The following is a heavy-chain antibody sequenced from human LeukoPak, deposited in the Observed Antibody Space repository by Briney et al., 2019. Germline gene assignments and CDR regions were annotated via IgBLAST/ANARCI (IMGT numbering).Heavy chain of an antibody. V-gene: IGHV4-59*01. CDR3: VKSNSRYQPWTLDI. D-gene: IGHD2-2*01. J-gene: IGHJ3*02. Sequence: PSETLSLTCTVSSGSFRTYYWSWIRQPPGKGLEWIGYIFYHEGTSYNPSLKSRVTISVETSNNQISLKVNSVTAADTAMYYCVKSNSRYQPWTLDIWGRGTMVTVSS. CDR1: SGSFRTYY. CDR2: IFYHEGT.